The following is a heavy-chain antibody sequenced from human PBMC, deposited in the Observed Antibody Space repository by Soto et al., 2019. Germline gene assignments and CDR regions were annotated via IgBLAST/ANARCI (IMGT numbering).Heavy chain of an antibody. CDR2: IYPGDSDT. Sequence: GESVKISCKGSGYIFSNYWIGWVRQMPWKGLEWMGIIYPGDSDTRYSPSFQGQVTISADKPINTAYLQWSSLKASVTAIYYCAVRAGYRSGGTCCDVWGQGCTIAFYS. V-gene: IGHV5-51*04. CDR1: GYIFSNYW. CDR3: AVRAGYRSGGTCCDV. D-gene: IGHD2-15*01. J-gene: IGHJ6*01.